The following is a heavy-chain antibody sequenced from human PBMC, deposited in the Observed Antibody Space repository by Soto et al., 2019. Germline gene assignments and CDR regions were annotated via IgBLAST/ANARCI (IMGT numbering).Heavy chain of an antibody. V-gene: IGHV1-18*01. CDR1: GYTLATYG. CDR2: ISDYNGNT. Sequence: QVQLVQSGAEVKKPGASVKVSCKASGYTLATYGISWVRQAPGQGLEWMGWISDYNGNTNYAQKLQDRVTLTTDTSTNTAYMELRSLRSDDTAVYYCARDGPSMYGMDVWGQGTTVTVSS. CDR3: ARDGPSMYGMDV. J-gene: IGHJ6*02.